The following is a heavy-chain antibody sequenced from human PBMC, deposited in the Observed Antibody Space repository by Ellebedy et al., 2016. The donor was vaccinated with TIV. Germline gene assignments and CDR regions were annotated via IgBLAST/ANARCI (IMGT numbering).Heavy chain of an antibody. CDR2: ISWNSGSI. J-gene: IGHJ1*01. CDR3: AKEGGSYLYFQH. D-gene: IGHD1-26*01. V-gene: IGHV3-9*01. Sequence: PGGSLRLSCAASGFTFDDYGMHWVRQAPGKGLEWVSGISWNSGSIGYADSVKGRFTISRDNAKNSLYLQMNSLRAEDTALYYCAKEGGSYLYFQHWGQGTLVTVSS. CDR1: GFTFDDYG.